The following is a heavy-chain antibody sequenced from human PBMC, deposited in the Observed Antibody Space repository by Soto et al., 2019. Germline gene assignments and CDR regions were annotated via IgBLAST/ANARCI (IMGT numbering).Heavy chain of an antibody. CDR1: GFTFSSYG. V-gene: IGHV3-30*18. CDR2: ISYDGSNK. J-gene: IGHJ4*02. D-gene: IGHD6-13*01. CDR3: AKDKKAAAGTDYFDY. Sequence: GGSLRLSCAASGFTFSSYGMHWVRQAPGKGLEWVAVISYDGSNKYYADSVKGRFTISRDNSKNTLYLQMNSLRAEDTAVYYCAKDKKAAAGTDYFDYWGQGTLVTVSS.